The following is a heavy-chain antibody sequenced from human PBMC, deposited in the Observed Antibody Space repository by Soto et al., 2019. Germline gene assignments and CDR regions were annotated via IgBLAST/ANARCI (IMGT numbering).Heavy chain of an antibody. CDR1: GGSINDFY. J-gene: IGHJ4*02. Sequence: SETLSLTCTVSGGSINDFYWSWIRQPPGKGLEWIGYIYYSGSTDYNPSLKGRVTISVDTSKNQFSLKLRSVTAADTAVYYCARVGGVAARTFDYWGQGTLVTVYS. CDR3: ARVGGVAARTFDY. D-gene: IGHD6-6*01. V-gene: IGHV4-59*01. CDR2: IYYSGST.